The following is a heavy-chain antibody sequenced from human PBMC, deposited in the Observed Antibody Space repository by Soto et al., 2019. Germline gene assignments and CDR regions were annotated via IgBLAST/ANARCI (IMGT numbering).Heavy chain of an antibody. V-gene: IGHV1-69*04. CDR3: ARDLPGIAAAGTSNWFVP. CDR2: IIPILGIA. CDR1: GGTFSSYT. Sequence: SVKVSCKASGGTFSSYTISWVRQAPGQGLEWMGRIIPILGIANYAQKFRGRVTITADKSTSTAYMELSSLRSEDTAVYYCARDLPGIAAAGTSNWFVPWGPGTLVTVSS. J-gene: IGHJ5*02. D-gene: IGHD6-13*01.